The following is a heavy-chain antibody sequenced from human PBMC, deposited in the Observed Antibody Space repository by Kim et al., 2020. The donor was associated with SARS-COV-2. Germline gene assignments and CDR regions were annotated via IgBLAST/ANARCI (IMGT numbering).Heavy chain of an antibody. D-gene: IGHD3-22*01. CDR2: ISYDGSNK. CDR3: AREWRLPPITMIVENYGMDV. CDR1: GFTFSSYA. Sequence: GGSLRLSCAASGFTFSSYAMHWVRQAPGKGLEWVAVISYDGSNKYYVDTVKGRFTISIYKSKNTLCLQMNSLRAEDTAVYYCAREWRLPPITMIVENYGMDVWGQGTTVTVSS. V-gene: IGHV3-30*04. J-gene: IGHJ6*02.